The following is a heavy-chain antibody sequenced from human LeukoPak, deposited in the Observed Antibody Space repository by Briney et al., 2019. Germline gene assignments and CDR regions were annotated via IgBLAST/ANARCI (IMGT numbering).Heavy chain of an antibody. J-gene: IGHJ5*02. CDR2: INHGGLT. Sequence: SETLSLTCTVSGGSISSYYWTWIRRSPEKGLEWIGEINHGGLTSYNPSLESRLTLLVDTSKNQFSLNLRSVAAADTAVYFCARARAFVWGSYRYIPYYFDPWGQGTLVTVSS. D-gene: IGHD3-16*02. CDR3: ARARAFVWGSYRYIPYYFDP. V-gene: IGHV4-34*01. CDR1: GGSISSYY.